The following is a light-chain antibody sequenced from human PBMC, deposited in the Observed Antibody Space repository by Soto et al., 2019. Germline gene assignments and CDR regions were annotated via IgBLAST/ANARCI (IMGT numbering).Light chain of an antibody. Sequence: QFALTQPASVSGSPGQSIAISCTGSSNDIGIYKYVSWYQQHPGKVPKLIIYEVTNRPSGVSNRFSGSKSGNTASLTISGLQAEDEADYYCRSYTTSSTRVFGPGTKLTV. CDR1: SNDIGIYKY. V-gene: IGLV2-14*01. CDR3: RSYTTSSTRV. J-gene: IGLJ1*01. CDR2: EVT.